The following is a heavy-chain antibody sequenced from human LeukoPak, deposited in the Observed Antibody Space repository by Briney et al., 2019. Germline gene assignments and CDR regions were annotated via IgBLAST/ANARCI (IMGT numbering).Heavy chain of an antibody. V-gene: IGHV1-69*06. CDR1: GGTCSSYA. CDR3: ASAYSSGLGEFDY. D-gene: IGHD6-19*01. Sequence: SVKVSCKASGGTCSSYAISWVRQAPGQGLEWMGGIIPIFGTANYAQKFQGRVTITADKSTSTAYMELSSLRSEDTAVYYCASAYSSGLGEFDYWGQGTLVTVSS. J-gene: IGHJ4*02. CDR2: IIPIFGTA.